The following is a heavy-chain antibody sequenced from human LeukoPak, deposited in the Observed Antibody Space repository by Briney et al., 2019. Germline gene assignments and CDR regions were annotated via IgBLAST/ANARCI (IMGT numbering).Heavy chain of an antibody. J-gene: IGHJ5*02. CDR1: GGSISSSSYY. CDR2: IYYSGST. Sequence: PSETLSLTCTGSGGSISSSSYYWGWIRQPPGKGLEWIGYIYYSGSTYYNPSLKSRVTISVDTSKNQFSLKLSSVTAADTAVYYCARVSDSQYNWFDPWGQGTLVTVSS. CDR3: ARVSDSQYNWFDP. V-gene: IGHV4-31*03. D-gene: IGHD6-25*01.